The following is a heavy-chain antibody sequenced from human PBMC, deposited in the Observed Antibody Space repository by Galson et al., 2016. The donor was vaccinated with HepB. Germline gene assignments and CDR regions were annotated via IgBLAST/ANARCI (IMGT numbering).Heavy chain of an antibody. CDR3: AREGANIAVAATAFDY. CDR1: GFTFSGCG. Sequence: SLRLSCAASGFTFSGCGMHWVRQAPGKGLEWVALIWNDGSYKNYADSVKGRFTISRDNSKNALSLQMNSLRAEDTAVYYCAREGANIAVAATAFDYWGQGTLVTVSS. V-gene: IGHV3-33*01. J-gene: IGHJ4*02. D-gene: IGHD6-19*01. CDR2: IWNDGSYK.